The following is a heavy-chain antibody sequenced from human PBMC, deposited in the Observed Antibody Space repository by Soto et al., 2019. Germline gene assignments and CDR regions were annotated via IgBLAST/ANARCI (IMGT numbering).Heavy chain of an antibody. D-gene: IGHD5-18*01. V-gene: IGHV5-51*01. J-gene: IGHJ4*02. Sequence: XSLGVAVNGSLYSVVSYWIAWVRQMPGKGLEWMGSIYPGDSDTTYSPSIQGQVTISADKSSTTVYLQWNTLKDSDTAMYYCAKTDGYEVEYWGQGTQVTVSS. CDR3: AKTDGYEVEY. CDR1: LYSVVSYW. CDR2: IYPGDSDT.